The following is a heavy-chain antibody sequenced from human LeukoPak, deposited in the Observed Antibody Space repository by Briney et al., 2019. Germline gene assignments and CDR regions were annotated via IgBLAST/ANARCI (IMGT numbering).Heavy chain of an antibody. V-gene: IGHV1-18*01. Sequence: ASVKVSCKASGYTFTSYGISWVRQAPGQGLEWMGWISAYNGNTNYAQKLQGRVTMTTDTSTSTAYMELRSLRSDDTAVYYCARLAGIAAAGTGTDVDYWGQGTLVTVSS. CDR3: ARLAGIAAAGTGTDVDY. CDR2: ISAYNGNT. D-gene: IGHD6-13*01. CDR1: GYTFTSYG. J-gene: IGHJ4*02.